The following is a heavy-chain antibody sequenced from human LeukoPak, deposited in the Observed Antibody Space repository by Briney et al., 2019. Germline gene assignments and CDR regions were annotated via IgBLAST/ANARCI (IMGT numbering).Heavy chain of an antibody. CDR1: GFTFSSYW. V-gene: IGHV3-74*01. CDR3: ARGYGYGSGTYYYYMDV. CDR2: INIDGSIT. D-gene: IGHD3-10*01. J-gene: IGHJ6*03. Sequence: GGSLRLSCAASGFTFSSYWMHWVRQAEGKWLVWVSRINIDGSITNYADSVKGRFTISRDNAKNTLYLQMNSLRAEDTAVYYCARGYGYGSGTYYYYMDVWGKGTTVTVSS.